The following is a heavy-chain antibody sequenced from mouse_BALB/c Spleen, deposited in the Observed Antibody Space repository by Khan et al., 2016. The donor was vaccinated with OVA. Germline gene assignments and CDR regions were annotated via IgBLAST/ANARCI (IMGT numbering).Heavy chain of an antibody. Sequence: QVQLQQSGAELVKPGASVKLSCKASGYTFTSYDINWVWQRPEQGLEWIGWIFPGDDSTKYTEMFKGKATLTSDKPSSTAYMQISRLTSEESAVYFCARHYYCGIRYWYFDVWGAGTTVTVSS. CDR2: IFPGDDST. CDR3: ARHYYCGIRYWYFDV. CDR1: GYTFTSYD. J-gene: IGHJ1*01. D-gene: IGHD1-1*01. V-gene: IGHV1-85*01.